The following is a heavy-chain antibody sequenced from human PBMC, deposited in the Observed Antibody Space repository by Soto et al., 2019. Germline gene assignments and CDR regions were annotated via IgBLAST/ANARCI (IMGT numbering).Heavy chain of an antibody. CDR3: ARGDYSSSWYQRPNFDY. J-gene: IGHJ4*02. Sequence: GGSLRLSCAASGFTFSSYAMHWVRQAPGKGLEWVAVISYDGSNKYYADSVKGRFTISRDNSKNTLYLQMNSLRAEDTAVYYCARGDYSSSWYQRPNFDYWGQGTLVTVSS. CDR2: ISYDGSNK. D-gene: IGHD6-13*01. CDR1: GFTFSSYA. V-gene: IGHV3-30-3*01.